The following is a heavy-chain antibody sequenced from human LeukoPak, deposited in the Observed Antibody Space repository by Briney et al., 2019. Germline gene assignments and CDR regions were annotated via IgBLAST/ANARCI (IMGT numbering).Heavy chain of an antibody. CDR2: ISSNGGRT. J-gene: IGHJ6*03. CDR3: AKSGIAGYNRRLYYYYYMDV. Sequence: PGGSLRLSCAASGFTFSTYAMHWVRQAPGKGLEFVSAISSNGGRTYYANSVKGRFTISRDNSKNTLYLQMGSLRAEDMAVYYCAKSGIAGYNRRLYYYYYMDVWGKGTTVTVSS. D-gene: IGHD6-13*01. CDR1: GFTFSTYA. V-gene: IGHV3-64*01.